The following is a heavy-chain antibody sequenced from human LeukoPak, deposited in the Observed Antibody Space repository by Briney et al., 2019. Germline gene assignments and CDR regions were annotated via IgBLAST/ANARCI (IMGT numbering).Heavy chain of an antibody. D-gene: IGHD1-26*01. Sequence: GGSLRLSCAPSGFTFSSYAMNWVRQAPGKGLEWLSSISSGGMWIYYADSLKGRFTISRDNAKNSLYLQMKSLRVEDTGVYYCARDAGGRTQREGWFDPWGQGTLVTVSS. CDR3: ARDAGGRTQREGWFDP. CDR2: ISSGGMWI. J-gene: IGHJ5*02. CDR1: GFTFSSYA. V-gene: IGHV3-21*01.